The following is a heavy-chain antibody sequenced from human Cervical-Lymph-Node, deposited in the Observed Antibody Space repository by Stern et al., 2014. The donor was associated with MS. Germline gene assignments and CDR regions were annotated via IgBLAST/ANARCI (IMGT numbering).Heavy chain of an antibody. CDR2: IYWNDDK. D-gene: IGHD3-10*01. V-gene: IGHV2-5*01. J-gene: IGHJ4*02. Sequence: QVTLRESGPTLVKPTQTLTLTCTFSGFSLSTSGVGVGWIRQPPGKALEWLALIYWNDDKRYSQSLKSRLTITKDTSKNQVVLTMTNMDPVDTATYYCAHSIDYYGSGSYYNFDYWGQGTLVTVSS. CDR1: GFSLSTSGVG. CDR3: AHSIDYYGSGSYYNFDY.